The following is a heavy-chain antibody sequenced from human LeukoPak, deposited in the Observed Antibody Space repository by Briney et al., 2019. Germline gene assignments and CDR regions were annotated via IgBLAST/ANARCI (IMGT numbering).Heavy chain of an antibody. Sequence: GGSLRLSCAASGFTFSSYGMHWVRQAPGKGLEWVAVIWYDGSNKYYADSVKGRFTISRDNSKNTLYLQMNSLRAEDTAVYYCARGRYYYDSSGYWRAFDIWGQGTMVTVSS. D-gene: IGHD3-22*01. CDR2: IWYDGSNK. J-gene: IGHJ3*02. CDR3: ARGRYYYDSSGYWRAFDI. V-gene: IGHV3-33*01. CDR1: GFTFSSYG.